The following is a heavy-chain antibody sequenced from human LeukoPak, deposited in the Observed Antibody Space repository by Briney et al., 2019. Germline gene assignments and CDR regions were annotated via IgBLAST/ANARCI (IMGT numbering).Heavy chain of an antibody. Sequence: PSETLSLTCTVSGGSISSSSYYWGWIRQPPGKGLEWIGSIYYSGSTYYNPSLKSRVTISVDTSKNQFSLKLSSVTAADTAVYYCARDCGSWCIAEYFQHWGRGTLVTVSS. CDR1: GGSISSSSYY. D-gene: IGHD6-13*01. V-gene: IGHV4-39*02. J-gene: IGHJ1*01. CDR3: ARDCGSWCIAEYFQH. CDR2: IYYSGST.